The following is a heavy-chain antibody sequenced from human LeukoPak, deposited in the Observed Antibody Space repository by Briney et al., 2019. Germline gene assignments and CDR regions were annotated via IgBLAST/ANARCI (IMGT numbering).Heavy chain of an antibody. CDR1: GFTFSGYA. V-gene: IGHV3-30*04. J-gene: IGHJ6*03. CDR2: ISYDGTIQ. CDR3: AREEQQLFRTPNYYYWYMDV. D-gene: IGHD4-11*01. Sequence: PGGSLRLSCAASGFTFSGYAMNWVRQAPGQGLEWVSFISYDGTIQYYADSVKGRFIISRDNSKSTLDLQMNSLRSDDTAMCFCAREEQQLFRTPNYYYWYMDVWGKGTTVTVSS.